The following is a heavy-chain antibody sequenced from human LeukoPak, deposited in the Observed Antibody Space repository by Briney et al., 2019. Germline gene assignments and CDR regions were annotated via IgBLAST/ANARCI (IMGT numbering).Heavy chain of an antibody. V-gene: IGHV3-23*01. CDR1: GFTFSSYG. J-gene: IGHJ3*02. CDR3: ANSDASIDAFDI. CDR2: ISGSGGST. D-gene: IGHD2-2*01. Sequence: GGSLRLSCAASGFTFSSYGMSWVRQAPGKGLEWVSAISGSGGSTYYADSVKGRFTISRDNPKNTLYLQMNSLRAEDTAVYYCANSDASIDAFDIWGQGTMVTVSS.